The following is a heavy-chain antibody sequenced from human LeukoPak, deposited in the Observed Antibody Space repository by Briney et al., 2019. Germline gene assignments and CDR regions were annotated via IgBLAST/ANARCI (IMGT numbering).Heavy chain of an antibody. CDR3: ARGLEVAPDSALDY. J-gene: IGHJ4*02. Sequence: SETLSLTCTVSGGSISHYYWSWIRQPAGKGLEWVGRSQSTGSTDYNPLLKSRVNMSVDTSKNQFSAQVNSVTAADPAVYYCARGLEVAPDSALDYCGQGTLVTVPS. D-gene: IGHD2-15*01. CDR1: GGSISHYY. V-gene: IGHV4-4*07. CDR2: SQSTGST.